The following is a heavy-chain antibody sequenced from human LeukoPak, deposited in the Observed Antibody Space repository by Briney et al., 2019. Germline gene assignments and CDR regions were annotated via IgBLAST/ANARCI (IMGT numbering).Heavy chain of an antibody. CDR1: GFTFSGYW. CDR2: IKQDGGEK. Sequence: GGSLRLSCAASGFTFSGYWMSWVRQAPGKGLEWVANIKQDGGEKYYVDSVKGRFTISRDNAKNSLYLQMNSLRAEDTALYYCAKGGDSGYARGLWFDPWGQGTLVTVSS. CDR3: AKGGDSGYARGLWFDP. D-gene: IGHD5-12*01. V-gene: IGHV3-7*03. J-gene: IGHJ5*02.